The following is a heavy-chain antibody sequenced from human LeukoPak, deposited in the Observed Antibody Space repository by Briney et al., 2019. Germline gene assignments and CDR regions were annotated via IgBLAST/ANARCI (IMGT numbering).Heavy chain of an antibody. CDR1: GSTFSSYG. D-gene: IGHD2-21*02. J-gene: IGHJ4*02. Sequence: GGSLRLSCAASGSTFSSYGMHWVRQAPGKGLEWVAVISYDGSNKYYADSVKGRFTISRDNSKNTLYLQMNSLRAEDTAVYYCAAYCGGDCYGGLDYWGQGTLVTVSS. CDR3: AAYCGGDCYGGLDY. CDR2: ISYDGSNK. V-gene: IGHV3-30*03.